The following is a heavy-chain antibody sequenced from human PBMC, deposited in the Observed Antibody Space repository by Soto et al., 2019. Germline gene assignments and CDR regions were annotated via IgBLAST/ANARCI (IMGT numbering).Heavy chain of an antibody. CDR2: IIPLFGTA. CDR3: ARPKGSYSSGYYYFDY. D-gene: IGHD6-19*01. Sequence: QVQLVQSGAEVKQPGSSVKVSYTTSGGTFSTYAIYWVRQAPGQGLEWMGAIIPLFGTADYAQKFQGRDTITADESTSTAATELSSLRSEDTAVYYCARPKGSYSSGYYYFDYWGQGTLVTVSS. J-gene: IGHJ4*02. CDR1: GGTFSTYA. V-gene: IGHV1-69*01.